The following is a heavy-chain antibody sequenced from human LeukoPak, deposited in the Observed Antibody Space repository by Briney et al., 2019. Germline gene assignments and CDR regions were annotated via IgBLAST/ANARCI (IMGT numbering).Heavy chain of an antibody. Sequence: SETLTLPCPVSGGSISGCTYYWDWIRPSPGTGLEWIGRVCRSGPTYYNPSLRGRVTMSVGSAPNQFSLRLNSVTAADTAIYYCVRHFPETGREEQPFELWGQGILVTVSS. CDR3: VRHFPETGREEQPFEL. CDR1: GGSISGCTYY. J-gene: IGHJ1*01. D-gene: IGHD6-13*01. V-gene: IGHV4-39*01. CDR2: VCRSGPT.